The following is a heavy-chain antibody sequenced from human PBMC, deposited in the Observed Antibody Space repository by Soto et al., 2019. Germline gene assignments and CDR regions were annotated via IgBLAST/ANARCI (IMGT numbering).Heavy chain of an antibody. D-gene: IGHD2-15*01. CDR2: FDPEDGET. CDR3: ATGIIWTVAATPNDAFDI. V-gene: IGHV1-24*01. CDR1: GYTLTELS. Sequence: ASVKVSCKVSGYTLTELSMHWVRQAPGKGLEWMGGFDPEDGETIYAQKFQGRVTMTEDTSTDTAYMELSSLRSEDTAVYYCATGIIWTVAATPNDAFDIWGQGTMVTVSS. J-gene: IGHJ3*02.